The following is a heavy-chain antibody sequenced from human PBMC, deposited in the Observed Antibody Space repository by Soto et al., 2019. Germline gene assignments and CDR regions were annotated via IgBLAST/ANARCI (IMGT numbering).Heavy chain of an antibody. D-gene: IGHD3-3*01. CDR3: AREMNYDFWVHASYGMDV. V-gene: IGHV4-30-4*01. CDR2: IYYSGST. J-gene: IGHJ6*02. Sequence: QVQLQESGPGLVKPSQTLSLTCTVSGGSISSGDYYWSWIRQPPGKGLEWIGYIYYSGSTYYNPSLKSRVTISVDTSKNQFSLKLSSVTAADTAVYYCAREMNYDFWVHASYGMDVWGQGTTVTVSS. CDR1: GGSISSGDYY.